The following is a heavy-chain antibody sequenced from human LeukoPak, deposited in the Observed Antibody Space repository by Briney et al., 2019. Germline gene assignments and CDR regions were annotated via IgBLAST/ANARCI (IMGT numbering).Heavy chain of an antibody. Sequence: GASVKVSCKASGYTFTSYGISWVRQAPGQGLEWMGWISAYNGNTNYAQKFQGRVTITADKSTSTAYMELSSLRSEDTAVYYCASLYSSTSGLYYFDYWGQGTLVTVSS. CDR1: GYTFTSYG. V-gene: IGHV1-18*01. CDR2: ISAYNGNT. D-gene: IGHD6-13*01. J-gene: IGHJ4*02. CDR3: ASLYSSTSGLYYFDY.